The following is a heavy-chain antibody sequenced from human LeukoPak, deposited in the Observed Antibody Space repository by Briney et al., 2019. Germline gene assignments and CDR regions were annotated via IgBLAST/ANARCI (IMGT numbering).Heavy chain of an antibody. D-gene: IGHD6-19*01. CDR2: ISAYNGNT. J-gene: IGHJ5*02. CDR3: ARDLGIVAGHWFDP. Sequence: RASVKVSCKASGYTFTSYGISWVRRAPGQGLEWMGWISAYNGNTNYAQKLQGRVTMTTDTSTSTAYMELRSLRSDDTAVYYCARDLGIVAGHWFDPWGQGTLVTVSS. CDR1: GYTFTSYG. V-gene: IGHV1-18*01.